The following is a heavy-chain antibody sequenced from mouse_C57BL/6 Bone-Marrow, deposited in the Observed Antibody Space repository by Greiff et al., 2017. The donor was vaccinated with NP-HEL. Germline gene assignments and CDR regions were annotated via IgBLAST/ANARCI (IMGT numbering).Heavy chain of an antibody. V-gene: IGHV1-15*01. J-gene: IGHJ1*03. Sequence: VQLQQSGAELVRPGASVTLSCKASGYTFTDYEMHWVKQTPVHGLEWIGAIDPETGGTAYNQKFKGKAILTADKSSSTAYMELRSLTSEDSAVYYCTRDHYGSSYWYFDVWGTGTTVTVSS. CDR1: GYTFTDYE. D-gene: IGHD1-1*01. CDR3: TRDHYGSSYWYFDV. CDR2: IDPETGGT.